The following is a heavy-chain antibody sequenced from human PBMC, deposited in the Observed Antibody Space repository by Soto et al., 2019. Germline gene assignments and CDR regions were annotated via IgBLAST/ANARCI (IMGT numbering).Heavy chain of an antibody. CDR1: GFTFSNAW. D-gene: IGHD3-3*01. CDR2: IKSKTDGGTT. V-gene: IGHV3-15*01. J-gene: IGHJ6*03. CDR3: TTEKGGFWSGYYYYYYYYMDV. Sequence: GGSLRLSCAASGFTFSNAWMSWVRQAPGKGLEWVGRIKSKTDGGTTDYAAPVKGRFTISRDDSKNTLYLQMNSLKTEDTAVYYCTTEKGGFWSGYYYYYYYYMDVWGKGTTVTVSS.